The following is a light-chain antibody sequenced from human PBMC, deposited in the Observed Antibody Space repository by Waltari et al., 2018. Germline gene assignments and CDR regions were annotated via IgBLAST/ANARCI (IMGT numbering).Light chain of an antibody. V-gene: IGKV3-11*01. Sequence: EILMTQSPATLSLSPGERATLSCRASQSVSNYLAWYQQRPGQAPILLIYNASNRVTGIPDRFSGSGSGTDCTLIISSLEPEDIAVYYCQQGSKWPRTFGQGTKVEIK. CDR2: NAS. CDR3: QQGSKWPRT. J-gene: IGKJ1*01. CDR1: QSVSNY.